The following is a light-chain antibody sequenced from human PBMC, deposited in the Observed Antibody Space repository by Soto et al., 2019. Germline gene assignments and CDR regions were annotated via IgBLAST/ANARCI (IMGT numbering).Light chain of an antibody. J-gene: IGLJ2*01. V-gene: IGLV1-47*01. CDR2: RNN. CDR3: AAWDDSLSGYVV. Sequence: QSVLTQPPSASVTPGQRVTISCAGSSANIGSNYVYWYQQLPGTDPKLLIYRNNQRPSGVPDRFSGSKSGTSASLAISGLLSEDEADYYCAAWDDSLSGYVVFGGGTKLTVL. CDR1: SANIGSNY.